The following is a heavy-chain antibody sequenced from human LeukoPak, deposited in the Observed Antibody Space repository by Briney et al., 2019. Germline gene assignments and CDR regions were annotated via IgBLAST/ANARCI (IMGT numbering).Heavy chain of an antibody. CDR1: GFTFSSYG. J-gene: IGHJ4*02. CDR2: IRYDGSNK. Sequence: GGSLRLSCAASGFTFSSYGMHWVRQAPGKGLEWVAFIRYDGSNKYYADSVKGRFTISRDNSKNTLYLQMNSLRAEDTAVYYCAKRGVTAIGGFDYWGQGTLVTVSS. D-gene: IGHD2-21*02. V-gene: IGHV3-30*02. CDR3: AKRGVTAIGGFDY.